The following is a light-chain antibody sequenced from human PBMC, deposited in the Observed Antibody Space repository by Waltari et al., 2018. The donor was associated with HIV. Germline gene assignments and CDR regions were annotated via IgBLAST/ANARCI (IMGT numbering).Light chain of an antibody. J-gene: IGLJ3*02. Sequence: QSALTQPRSVSGSPGQSVTISCTGTSSDVGGYDSVSWYLQHPGKVPKLIIYEVIKRPSGLPDRFSSSKSGKTASLTISVLQTEDEADYFCCSYAGTYTDVLFGGGTKLTVL. CDR3: CSYAGTYTDVL. V-gene: IGLV2-11*01. CDR1: SSDVGGYDS. CDR2: EVI.